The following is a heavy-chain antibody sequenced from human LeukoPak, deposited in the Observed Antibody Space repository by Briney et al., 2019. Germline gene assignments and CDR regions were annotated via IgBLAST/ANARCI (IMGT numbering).Heavy chain of an antibody. CDR1: GGSISSHY. D-gene: IGHD1-26*01. V-gene: IGHV4-59*11. J-gene: IGHJ6*03. CDR3: ARAMGKSGSYWGGYYYYYMDV. Sequence: SETLSLTCTVSGGSISSHYWSWIRQPPGKGLGWIGYIYYSGSTNYNPSLKSRVTISVDTSKNQFSLKLSSVTAADTAVYYCARAMGKSGSYWGGYYYYYMDVWGKGTTVTVSS. CDR2: IYYSGST.